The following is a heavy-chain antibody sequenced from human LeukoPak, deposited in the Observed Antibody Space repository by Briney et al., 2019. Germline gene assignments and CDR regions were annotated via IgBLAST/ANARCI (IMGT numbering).Heavy chain of an antibody. J-gene: IGHJ4*02. D-gene: IGHD3-16*01. CDR2: IRYDGSNK. Sequence: PGGSLRLSCAASGFTVSSNYMSWVRQAPGKGLEWVSFIRYDGSNKYYADSVKGRFTISRDNSKNTLYLQMNSLRAEDTAVYYCAKDTGVKWASLYARLIYWGQGTLVTVSS. V-gene: IGHV3-30*02. CDR1: GFTVSSNY. CDR3: AKDTGVKWASLYARLIY.